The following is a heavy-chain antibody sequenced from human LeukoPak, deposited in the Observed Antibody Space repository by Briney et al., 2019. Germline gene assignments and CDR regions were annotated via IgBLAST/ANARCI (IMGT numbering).Heavy chain of an antibody. D-gene: IGHD1-26*01. V-gene: IGHV5-51*01. Sequence: PGESLKISCKGSGYSFTSYWIGWVRQMPGKGLEWMGIIYPGDSDTRYSPSFQGQVTISADKSISTAYLQWSSLKASDTAMYYCARQKVGADNLNWFDPWGQGTLVTVSS. CDR3: ARQKVGADNLNWFDP. CDR1: GYSFTSYW. CDR2: IYPGDSDT. J-gene: IGHJ5*02.